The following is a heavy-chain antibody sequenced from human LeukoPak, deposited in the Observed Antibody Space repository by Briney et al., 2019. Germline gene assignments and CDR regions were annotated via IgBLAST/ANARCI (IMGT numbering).Heavy chain of an antibody. Sequence: PGGSLRLSCAASGFTFSSYEMNWVRQAPGKGLEWVSYISSSGSTIYYADSVKGRFTISRDNAKNSLYLQMNSLRAEDTAVYYCAKLTMPWDFDYWGQGTLVTVSS. V-gene: IGHV3-48*03. CDR2: ISSSGSTI. D-gene: IGHD2-2*01. CDR1: GFTFSSYE. J-gene: IGHJ4*02. CDR3: AKLTMPWDFDY.